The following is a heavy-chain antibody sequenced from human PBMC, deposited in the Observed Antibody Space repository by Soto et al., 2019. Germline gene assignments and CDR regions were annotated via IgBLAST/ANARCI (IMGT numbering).Heavy chain of an antibody. V-gene: IGHV2-5*02. CDR1: GFSLSTSGVG. J-gene: IGHJ4*02. CDR3: AHLIDGNFDY. Sequence: QITLKESGPTLVKPTQTLTLTCTFSGFSLSTSGVGVGWIRQPPGQALEWLALLYWDDDERYSPSLKSRLTITKDTSRNQVVLIMTNMDPVDTATYYCAHLIDGNFDYWGQGSLVTVSS. D-gene: IGHD2-15*01. CDR2: LYWDDDE.